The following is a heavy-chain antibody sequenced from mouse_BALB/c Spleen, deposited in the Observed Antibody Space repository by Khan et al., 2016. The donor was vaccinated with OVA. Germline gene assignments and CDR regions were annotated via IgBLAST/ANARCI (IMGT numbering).Heavy chain of an antibody. V-gene: IGHV5-6*01. J-gene: IGHJ3*01. D-gene: IGHD4-1*01. CDR3: ASHLTGSIAY. Sequence: EVQLVESGGDLVKPGGSLKLSCAASGFIFSSYSMSWVRQTPDKRLEWVATISSGGDYTYYPDSVKGRFTISRDDAKNTLYLQMSSLKSEDTAMYYCASHLTGSIAYWGQGTLVTVSA. CDR2: ISSGGDYT. CDR1: GFIFSSYS.